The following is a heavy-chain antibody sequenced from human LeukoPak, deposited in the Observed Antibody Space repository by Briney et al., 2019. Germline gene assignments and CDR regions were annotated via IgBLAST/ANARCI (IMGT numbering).Heavy chain of an antibody. J-gene: IGHJ4*02. CDR3: ARCSLAYFDS. CDR1: GFSVKSNY. V-gene: IGHV3-66*01. D-gene: IGHD1-1*01. Sequence: GGSLRLSCAASGFSVKSNYMTWVRQAPRKGLEWVSVIYSGGSTYYADSVKGRFFISRDISKNTIYLQMSSLRTEDTAVYYCARCSLAYFDSWGQGALVTVSS. CDR2: IYSGGST.